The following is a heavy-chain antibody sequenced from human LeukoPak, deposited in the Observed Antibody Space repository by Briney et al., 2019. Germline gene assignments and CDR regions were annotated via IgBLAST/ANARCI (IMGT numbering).Heavy chain of an antibody. V-gene: IGHV1-46*01. J-gene: IGHJ4*02. CDR3: ARDLDYGEKSEDY. D-gene: IGHD4/OR15-4a*01. Sequence: ASVDVSCKAAGFTVINYYMHWVRQAPGQGLEGLGMINLSGGSTHYPQKFQDRVTMTRDTSTSTVYMELSSLRSEDTAVYYCARDLDYGEKSEDYWGQGTLVTVSS. CDR2: INLSGGST. CDR1: GFTVINYY.